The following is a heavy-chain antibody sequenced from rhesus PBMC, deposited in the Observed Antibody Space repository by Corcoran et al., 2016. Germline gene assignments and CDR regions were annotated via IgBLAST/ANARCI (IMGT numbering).Heavy chain of an antibody. CDR3: TRDMPPRDS. CDR2: ISGSGGST. CDR1: GGSISSND. D-gene: IGHD2-2*01. Sequence: QVQLQESGPGLVKPSETLSLTCAVSGGSISSNDWSWIRPPPGKGLEWTGRISGSGGSTDYHPSLPSRVTISTDTSKNQFSLKLSSVTAADTAAYYCTRDMPPRDSWGQAVLVTVSS. V-gene: IGHV4-173*01. J-gene: IGHJ4*01.